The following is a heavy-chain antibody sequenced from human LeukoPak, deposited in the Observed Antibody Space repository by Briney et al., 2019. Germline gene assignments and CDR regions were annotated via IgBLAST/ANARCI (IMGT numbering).Heavy chain of an antibody. J-gene: IGHJ4*02. D-gene: IGHD3-10*01. CDR3: AKERSFGELDALFDY. V-gene: IGHV3-23*01. CDR1: GFTFRSYA. CDR2: MSGSGGST. Sequence: GGSLRLSCAASGFTFRSYAMSWVRQAPGKGLEWVSGMSGSGGSTYYADSVKGRFTISRDNSKNTLYLQMNSLRAEDTAAYYCAKERSFGELDALFDYWGQGTLVTVSS.